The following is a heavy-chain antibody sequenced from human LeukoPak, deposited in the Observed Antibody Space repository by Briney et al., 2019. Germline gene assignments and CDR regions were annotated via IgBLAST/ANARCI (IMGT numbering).Heavy chain of an antibody. CDR1: GFTFDDSG. CDR2: INWTGGST. J-gene: IGHJ4*02. CDR3: ARKNGLDY. Sequence: PGGSLRLSCAASGFTFDDSGMSWVRQAPGKGLEWVSGINWTGGSTGYADSVKGRFTISRDNAKNSLYLQMNSLRAEDTAVYYCARKNGLDYWGQGTLVTVSS. V-gene: IGHV3-20*04.